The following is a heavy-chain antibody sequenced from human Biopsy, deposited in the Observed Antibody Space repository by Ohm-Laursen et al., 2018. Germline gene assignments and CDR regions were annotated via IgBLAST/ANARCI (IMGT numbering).Heavy chain of an antibody. J-gene: IGHJ4*02. V-gene: IGHV1-24*01. D-gene: IGHD1-1*01. CDR2: FAPENGKT. Sequence: ASVKVSCKVSGYAVTEFSIHWVRQAPGKGLEWMGGFAPENGKTIYAQKFQGRVTMTEDTSTDTAYMELRSLRSEDTAVYYCAADINVWNVNYWGQGTQVIVSS. CDR1: GYAVTEFS. CDR3: AADINVWNVNY.